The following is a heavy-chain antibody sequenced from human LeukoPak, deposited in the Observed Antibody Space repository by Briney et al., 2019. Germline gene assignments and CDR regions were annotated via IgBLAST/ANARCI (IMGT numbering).Heavy chain of an antibody. Sequence: SVKVSCKASGGTFSSYTISWVRQAPGQGLEWMGRIIPILGIANYAQKFQGRVTITADKSTSTAYMGLSSLRSEDTAVYYCARDPPYSSSPRVFDYWGQGTLVTVSS. CDR3: ARDPPYSSSPRVFDY. CDR2: IIPILGIA. J-gene: IGHJ4*02. V-gene: IGHV1-69*04. CDR1: GGTFSSYT. D-gene: IGHD6-6*01.